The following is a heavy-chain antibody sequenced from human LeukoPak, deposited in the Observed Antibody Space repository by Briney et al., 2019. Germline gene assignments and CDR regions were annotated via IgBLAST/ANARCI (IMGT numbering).Heavy chain of an antibody. CDR1: GFCFDEHA. V-gene: IGHV3-9*03. D-gene: IGHD2-2*01. J-gene: IGHJ4*02. Sequence: PGRSLRLSCTASGFCFDEHAMHWFRQAPGKGLEWISGISWNSGIIGYAGSVRGRFTISRDNAKNSLYLQMNSLRAEDMAVYYCAKDLCSTSCALGDWGQGTLVTVSS. CDR2: ISWNSGII. CDR3: AKDLCSTSCALGD.